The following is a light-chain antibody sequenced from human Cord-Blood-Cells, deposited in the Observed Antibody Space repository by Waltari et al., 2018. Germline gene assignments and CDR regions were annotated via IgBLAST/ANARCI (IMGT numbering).Light chain of an antibody. Sequence: SALTQPASVSGSPGQSITISCTGTSSDVGSSNLVSWYQQHPGKAPNLMIYEGSKRPSGVSNRFSGSKSGNTASLTISGLQAEDEADYYCCSYAGSSTFVFGTGTKVTVL. V-gene: IGLV2-23*03. CDR3: CSYAGSSTFV. J-gene: IGLJ1*01. CDR1: SSDVGSSNL. CDR2: EGS.